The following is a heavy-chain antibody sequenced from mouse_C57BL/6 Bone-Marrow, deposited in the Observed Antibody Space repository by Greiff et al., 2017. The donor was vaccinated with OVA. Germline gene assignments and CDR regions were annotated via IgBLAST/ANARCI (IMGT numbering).Heavy chain of an antibody. V-gene: IGHV1-74*01. CDR3: AIRDWDDY. J-gene: IGHJ2*01. CDR2: IHPSDSDT. Sequence: QQRPGQGLEWIGRIHPSDSDTNYNQKFKGKATLTVDKSSSTAYMQLSSLTSEDSAVYYCAIRDWDDYWGQGTTLTVSS. D-gene: IGHD4-1*01.